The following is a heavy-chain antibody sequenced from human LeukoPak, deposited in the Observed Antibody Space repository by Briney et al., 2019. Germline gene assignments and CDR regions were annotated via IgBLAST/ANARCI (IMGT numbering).Heavy chain of an antibody. CDR3: ARGSSDLETLGGYCSSTSCYNWFDP. D-gene: IGHD2-2*03. CDR1: GFTFSSYS. Sequence: QPGGSLRLSCAASGFTFSSYSMNWVRQAPGKGLEWVSYISSSSSTIYYADSVKGRFTISRDNAKNSLYLQMNSLRAENTAVYYCARGSSDLETLGGYCSSTSCYNWFDPWGQGTLVTVSS. CDR2: ISSSSSTI. J-gene: IGHJ5*02. V-gene: IGHV3-48*01.